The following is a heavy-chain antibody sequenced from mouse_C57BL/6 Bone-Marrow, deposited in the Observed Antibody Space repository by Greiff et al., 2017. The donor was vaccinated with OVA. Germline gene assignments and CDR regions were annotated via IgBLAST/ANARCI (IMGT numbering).Heavy chain of an antibody. CDR2: ISSGGSYT. CDR1: GFTFSSYG. D-gene: IGHD1-1*01. J-gene: IGHJ4*01. CDR3: ARHREVVALYYYAMDY. Sequence: EVQGVESGGDLVKPGGSLKLSCAASGFTFSSYGMSWVRQTPDKRLEWVATISSGGSYTYYPDSVKGRFTISRDNAKNTLYLQMSSLKSEDTAMYYCARHREVVALYYYAMDYWGQGTSVTVSS. V-gene: IGHV5-6*01.